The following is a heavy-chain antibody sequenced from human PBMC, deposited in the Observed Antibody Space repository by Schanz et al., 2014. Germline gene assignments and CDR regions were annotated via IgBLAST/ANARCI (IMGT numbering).Heavy chain of an antibody. V-gene: IGHV3-23*04. CDR1: GLNFDYYG. J-gene: IGHJ4*02. Sequence: EVQLVESGGGLVKPGGSLRLSCATSGLNFDYYGMNWVRQAPGRGLEWVSGITRQGTTYYGDFVRGRFSISRDLSSNTLYLQMNSLRADDSAIYYCAKDHPSSGRPAFDVWGQGTQVTVSS. CDR3: AKDHPSSGRPAFDV. CDR2: ITRQGTT. D-gene: IGHD6-19*01.